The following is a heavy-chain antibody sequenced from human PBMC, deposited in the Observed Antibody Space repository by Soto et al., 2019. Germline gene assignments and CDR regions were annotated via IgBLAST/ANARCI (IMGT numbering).Heavy chain of an antibody. Sequence: GGSLRLSCAASGFTFSSYAMSWVRQAPGKGLEWVSAISGSGGSTYYADSVKGRFTISRDNSKNTLYLQMNSLRAEDTAVYYCAKGNCGSGSHTNWFDPWGQGTMVTVYS. V-gene: IGHV3-23*01. D-gene: IGHD3-10*01. CDR3: AKGNCGSGSHTNWFDP. J-gene: IGHJ5*02. CDR1: GFTFSSYA. CDR2: ISGSGGST.